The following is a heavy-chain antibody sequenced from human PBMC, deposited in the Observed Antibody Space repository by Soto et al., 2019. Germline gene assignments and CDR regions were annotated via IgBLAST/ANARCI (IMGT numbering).Heavy chain of an antibody. J-gene: IGHJ4*02. V-gene: IGHV3-74*01. D-gene: IGHD3-22*01. CDR3: ARGRYYYDSSGPPFDY. CDR1: GFTFSSYW. CDR2: INSDGSDT. Sequence: TGGSLRLSCAASGFTFSSYWMHWVRQAPGKGLVWVSHINSDGSDTTYADSVKGRFTISRDNAKNSLYLQMNSLRAEDTAVYYCARGRYYYDSSGPPFDYWGQGTLVTVSS.